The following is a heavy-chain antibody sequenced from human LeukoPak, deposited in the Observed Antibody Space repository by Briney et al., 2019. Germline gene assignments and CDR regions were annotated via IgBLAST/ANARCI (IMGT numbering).Heavy chain of an antibody. Sequence: GESLKISCKASGYSFTNYWIGWVRQMPGKGLEWVGIIYPGDSDTRYSPSFQGQVTISADKSISTAFLQWSSLKASDTAMYYRASGYNNYFFDCWGQGTLVTVSS. CDR2: IYPGDSDT. J-gene: IGHJ4*02. CDR1: GYSFTNYW. V-gene: IGHV5-51*01. CDR3: ASGYNNYFFDC. D-gene: IGHD5-24*01.